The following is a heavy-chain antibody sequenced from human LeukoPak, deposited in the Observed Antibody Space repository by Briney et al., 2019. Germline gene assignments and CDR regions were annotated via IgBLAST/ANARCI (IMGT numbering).Heavy chain of an antibody. V-gene: IGHV4-34*01. D-gene: IGHD5-18*01. CDR1: GGSFSGYY. CDR3: ARGPEYSYGYRDFDY. CDR2: INHSGST. Sequence: SETLSLTCAVSGGSFSGYYWSWIRQPPGKGLEWIGEINHSGSTNYNPSLKRRVTISVDTSKNQYSLKLSSVTAADTAVYYCARGPEYSYGYRDFDYWGQGTLVTVSS. J-gene: IGHJ4*02.